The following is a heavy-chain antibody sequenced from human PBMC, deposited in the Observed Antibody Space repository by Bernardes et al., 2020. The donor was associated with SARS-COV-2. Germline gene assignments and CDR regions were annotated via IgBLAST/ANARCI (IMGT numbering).Heavy chain of an antibody. J-gene: IGHJ4*02. CDR3: AKDFFDRDYLDY. D-gene: IGHD3-3*01. CDR1: RFTFSTYV. Sequence: GGYLRLSFAASRFTFSTYVMHWVLPSPGKGLEWVALISYDGTNKYYADSVKGRFTISRDNSKNTLYLQMNSLRAEDTAVYYCAKDFFDRDYLDYWGQGTLVTVSS. V-gene: IGHV3-30*18. CDR2: ISYDGTNK.